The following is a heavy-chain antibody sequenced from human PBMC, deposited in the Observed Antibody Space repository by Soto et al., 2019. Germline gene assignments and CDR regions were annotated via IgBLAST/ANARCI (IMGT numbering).Heavy chain of an antibody. J-gene: IGHJ4*02. CDR3: AKGMIIAVAGPVTFDY. Sequence: PGGSLRLSCAASGFTFDDYAMHWVRQAPGKGLEWVSGISWNSGSIGCADSVKGRFTISRDNAKNSLYLQMNSLRAEDTALYYCAKGMIIAVAGPVTFDYWGQGTLVTVSS. CDR2: ISWNSGSI. CDR1: GFTFDDYA. V-gene: IGHV3-9*01. D-gene: IGHD6-19*01.